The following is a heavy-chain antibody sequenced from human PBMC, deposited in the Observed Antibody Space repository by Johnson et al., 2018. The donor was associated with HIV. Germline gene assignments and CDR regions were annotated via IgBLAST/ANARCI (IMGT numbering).Heavy chain of an antibody. CDR1: GFTFSSYA. J-gene: IGHJ3*02. Sequence: QVQLVESGGGVVQPGRSLRLSCAASGFTFSSYAMHWVRQAPGKGLEWVAVISYDGSNKYYADSVKGRFTISRDNSKNTLYLQMNSLRAEDTAVYYCARGGVGDVFDIWGQGTMVTVSS. V-gene: IGHV3-30-3*01. CDR2: ISYDGSNK. CDR3: ARGGVGDVFDI. D-gene: IGHD1-26*01.